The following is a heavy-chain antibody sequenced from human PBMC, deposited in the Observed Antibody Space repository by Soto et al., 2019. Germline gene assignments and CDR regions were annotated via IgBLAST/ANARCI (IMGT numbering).Heavy chain of an antibody. CDR1: DGPITPYY. D-gene: IGHD2-15*01. Sequence: SETLSLTCTVSDGPITPYYWSWIRQPPGQGLEWIGYVYYSGTTNYNPSLKSRVTISVDRSMSQFSLRLSSVTAADTAVYYCARSVALRDYSDYWREAILVTVCS. V-gene: IGHV4-59*03. J-gene: IGHJ4*02. CDR2: VYYSGTT. CDR3: ARSVALRDYSDY.